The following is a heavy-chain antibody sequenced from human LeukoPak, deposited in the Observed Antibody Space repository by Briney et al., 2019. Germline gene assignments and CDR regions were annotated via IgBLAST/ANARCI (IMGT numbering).Heavy chain of an antibody. CDR2: IYIHGTT. D-gene: IGHD3-10*01. V-gene: IGHV4-59*01. J-gene: IGHJ4*02. Sequence: SETLSLTCTVSGGFNRSYLSWVRQSPGTGLEWIGYIYIHGTTNYNPSLKSRLTISIDTSRNQFSLKLRSATAADTAIYYCVNGGSYLTKWGQGTLVTVSS. CDR1: GGFNRSY. CDR3: VNGGSYLTK.